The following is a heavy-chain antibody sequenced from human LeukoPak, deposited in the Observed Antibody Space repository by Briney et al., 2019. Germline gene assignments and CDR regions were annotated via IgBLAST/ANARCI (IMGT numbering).Heavy chain of an antibody. J-gene: IGHJ6*02. D-gene: IGHD6-13*01. CDR2: IYYSGST. V-gene: IGHV4-59*01. CDR3: ARAQQLPYYGMDV. Sequence: NPSETLSLTCTVSGGSISSYYWSWIRQPPGKGLEWIGYIYYSGSTNYNPSLKSRVTISVDTSKNQFSLKLSSMTAADTAVYYCARAQQLPYYGMDVWGQGTTVTVSS. CDR1: GGSISSYY.